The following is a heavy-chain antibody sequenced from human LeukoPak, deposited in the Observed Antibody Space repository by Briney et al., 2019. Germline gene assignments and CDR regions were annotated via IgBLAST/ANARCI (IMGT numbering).Heavy chain of an antibody. CDR1: GFTFSRDE. J-gene: IGHJ4*02. D-gene: IGHD4-17*01. CDR3: ARETTVTKIDY. V-gene: IGHV3-48*03. CDR2: ITSSGSGV. Sequence: PGGSLRLSCAASGFTFSRDEMNWVRQAPGKGLEWVSYITSSGSGVLYADSVKGRFTISRDSTKNSLFLQMNSLRAEDTAVYYCARETTVTKIDYWGQGTLVTVSS.